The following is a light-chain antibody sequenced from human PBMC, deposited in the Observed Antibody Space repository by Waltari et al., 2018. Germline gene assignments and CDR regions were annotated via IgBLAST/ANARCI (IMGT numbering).Light chain of an antibody. CDR3: QQRSSWTPHT. Sequence: TLAPATLSLSPGETATLPCRASQRVGTYLAWYQQKPGQAPRLLIYDASNRATGIPDRFRGSGSGTDFTLTISSLEPEDFALYYCQQRSSWTPHTFGQGARLEIK. V-gene: IGKV3-11*01. CDR1: QRVGTY. J-gene: IGKJ2*01. CDR2: DAS.